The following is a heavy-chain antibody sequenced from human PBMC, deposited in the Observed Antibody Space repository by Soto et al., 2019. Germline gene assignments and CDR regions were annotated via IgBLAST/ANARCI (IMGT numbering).Heavy chain of an antibody. CDR2: ISAYNGNT. D-gene: IGHD3-10*01. CDR3: ARRAEPVYGSGSFIYRALDY. Sequence: QVQLVQSGAEVKKPGASVKVSCKASGYTFTSYGISWVRQAPGQGLEWMGWISAYNGNTNYAQQLHGRVTITTVTPMSTAYVELRSQSSDQTAVYYSARRAEPVYGSGSFIYRALDYWCQGTLVTVCS. V-gene: IGHV1-18*01. J-gene: IGHJ4*02. CDR1: GYTFTSYG.